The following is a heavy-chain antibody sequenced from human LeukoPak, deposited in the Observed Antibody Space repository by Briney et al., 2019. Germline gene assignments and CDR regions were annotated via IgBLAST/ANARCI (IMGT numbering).Heavy chain of an antibody. Sequence: ASVKVSCKVSGYTLTELSMHWVRQAPGKVLEWMGGFDPEDGKTIYAQNFQGRVTMTKDTSTDTAYMELNSLRYEDTAVYYCATVDERYLTQQVDYNGMDVWGQGTTVTVSS. D-gene: IGHD6-13*01. CDR1: GYTLTELS. CDR2: FDPEDGKT. V-gene: IGHV1-24*01. CDR3: ATVDERYLTQQVDYNGMDV. J-gene: IGHJ6*02.